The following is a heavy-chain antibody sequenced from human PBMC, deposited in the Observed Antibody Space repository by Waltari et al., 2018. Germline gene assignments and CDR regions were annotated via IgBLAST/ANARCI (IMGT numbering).Heavy chain of an antibody. Sequence: QVQLVQSGAEVKKPGSSVKVSCKASGGTFSSYAISWVRQAPGQGLEWMGGIIPIFGTANYAQKFQGRVTITADESTSTAYMELSSLRSEDTAVYYCARASAVYKYFWSARNWFDPWGQGTLVTVSS. CDR2: IIPIFGTA. J-gene: IGHJ5*02. V-gene: IGHV1-69*01. D-gene: IGHD3-3*01. CDR1: GGTFSSYA. CDR3: ARASAVYKYFWSARNWFDP.